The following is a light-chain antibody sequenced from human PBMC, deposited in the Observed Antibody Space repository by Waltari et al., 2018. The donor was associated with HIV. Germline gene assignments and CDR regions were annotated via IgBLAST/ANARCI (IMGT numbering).Light chain of an antibody. J-gene: IGKJ1*01. V-gene: IGKV1-6*01. CDR1: QGDKSD. Sequence: IPMTQSPSSLSASLGDKVTITCRASQGDKSDLGWYQQRPGKAPNLLIYAVSSLQTGVPSRFSGSGSGTTFTLTISSLQPEDFATYYCLQDYNYPPTFGQGTKV. CDR3: LQDYNYPPT. CDR2: AVS.